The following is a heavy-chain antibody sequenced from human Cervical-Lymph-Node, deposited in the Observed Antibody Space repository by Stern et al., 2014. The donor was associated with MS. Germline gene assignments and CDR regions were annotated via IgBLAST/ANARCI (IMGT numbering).Heavy chain of an antibody. CDR2: IWYHGNKK. J-gene: IGHJ4*02. D-gene: IGHD1-7*01. CDR3: ARGNWNYEGMGY. V-gene: IGHV3-33*01. CDR1: GFTFSNYG. Sequence: VQLEESGGGVVQPGRSLRLSCAASGFTFSNYGMHWVRQAPGKGLEWLAVIWYHGNKKYYADSVKGRFTISRDNSKNTLFLQMSSLTAEDTALYYCARGNWNYEGMGYWGQGTLVTVSS.